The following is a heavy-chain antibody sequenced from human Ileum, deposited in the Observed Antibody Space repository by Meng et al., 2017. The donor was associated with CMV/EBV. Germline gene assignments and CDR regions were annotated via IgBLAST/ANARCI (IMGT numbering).Heavy chain of an antibody. CDR2: VNNRGRT. V-gene: IGHV4-34*02. D-gene: IGHD5-24*01. CDR1: GEPLNGFF. J-gene: IGHJ1*01. Sequence: QVHLQQWGAGLLKPSETLSLPCAVSGEPLNGFFCSWIRQPPGGGLEWIGEVNNRGRTNYNPSLKRRLTISIDTSKRQLSLMVTSVTAADSAIYYCASGRLQFTPSALQHWGPGTLVTVSS. CDR3: ASGRLQFTPSALQH.